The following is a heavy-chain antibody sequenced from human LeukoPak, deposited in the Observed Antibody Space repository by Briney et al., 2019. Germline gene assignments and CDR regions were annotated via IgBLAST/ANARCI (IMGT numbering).Heavy chain of an antibody. J-gene: IGHJ5*02. Sequence: SETLSLTCRVSGCSLFSNTYHWGWVRQPPGKGLEWIGSVYYTASTYYNSSLQSRVTISVDPSKNQFSLKLSSVTAADTAVYSCARLRGSVVHTFPWGQGTLVTVS. CDR2: VYYTAST. D-gene: IGHD1-26*01. CDR1: GCSLFSNTYH. CDR3: ARLRGSVVHTFP. V-gene: IGHV4-39*01.